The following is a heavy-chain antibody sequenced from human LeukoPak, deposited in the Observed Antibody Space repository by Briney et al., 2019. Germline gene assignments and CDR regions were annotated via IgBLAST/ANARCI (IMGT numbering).Heavy chain of an antibody. J-gene: IGHJ3*02. Sequence: GESLKISCKVSGYSFPSYWITWVRQVPGKGLEWMGRIAPSDSYTNYNPSFEGHVTMSVEKSITTVYLQWSSLKASDTAMYYCARRRPYSYGYRGDAFDIWGQGTMVTVSS. CDR1: GYSFPSYW. CDR2: IAPSDSYT. D-gene: IGHD5-18*01. V-gene: IGHV5-10-1*01. CDR3: ARRRPYSYGYRGDAFDI.